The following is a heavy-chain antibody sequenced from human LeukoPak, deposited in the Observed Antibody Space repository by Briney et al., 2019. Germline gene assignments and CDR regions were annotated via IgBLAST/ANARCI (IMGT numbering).Heavy chain of an antibody. CDR2: INPSGGST. CDR3: ARGRNRNDY. Sequence: APVKVSCKASGYTFTIYYMHWVRQAPGQGLEWMGIINPSGGSTSYAQKFQSRVTMTRDTSTSTVYMELSSMRSEDTAVYYCARGRNRNDYWGQGTLVTVSS. J-gene: IGHJ4*02. V-gene: IGHV1-46*01. CDR1: GYTFTIYY.